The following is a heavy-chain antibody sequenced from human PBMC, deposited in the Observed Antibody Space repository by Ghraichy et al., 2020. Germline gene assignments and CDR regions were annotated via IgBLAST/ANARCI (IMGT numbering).Heavy chain of an antibody. J-gene: IGHJ3*02. V-gene: IGHV4-34*01. D-gene: IGHD3-9*01. CDR1: GGSFSGYY. CDR3: AREYYDILTGRHDAFDI. CDR2: INHSGST. Sequence: ETLSLTCAVYGGSFSGYYWSWIRQPPGKGLEWIGEINHSGSTNYNPSLKSRVTISVDTSKNQFSLKLSSVTAADTAVYYCAREYYDILTGRHDAFDIWGQGTMVTVSS.